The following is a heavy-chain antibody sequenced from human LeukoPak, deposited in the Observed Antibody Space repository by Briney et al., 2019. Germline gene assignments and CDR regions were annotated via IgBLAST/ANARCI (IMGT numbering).Heavy chain of an antibody. CDR2: ISAYNGNT. V-gene: IGHV1-18*01. J-gene: IGHJ5*02. D-gene: IGHD2-15*01. CDR1: GYTFTSYG. Sequence: PSVKVSCTASGYTFTSYGISWVRQAPGQRREWMVRISAYNGNTNYAQKLQGRVTMTTDTSTSTAYMALRSLRSDDTAVYYCARDRCSGGSCYCVRFDPWGQGTLVTVSS. CDR3: ARDRCSGGSCYCVRFDP.